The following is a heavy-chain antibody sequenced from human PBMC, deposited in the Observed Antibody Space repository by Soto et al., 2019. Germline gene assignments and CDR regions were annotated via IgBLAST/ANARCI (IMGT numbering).Heavy chain of an antibody. CDR1: GDSISGGNYY. J-gene: IGHJ5*02. CDR3: AGYNWNYYFDP. Sequence: SETLSLTCTVSGDSISGGNYYWTWIRQHPGRGLEWIGYIYYTGTTHYSPSLQSRVTMSVDTSKNQISLTMTSLTPAHTAVYYCAGYNWNYYFDPWGQGTLVTVSS. V-gene: IGHV4-31*03. D-gene: IGHD1-7*01. CDR2: IYYTGTT.